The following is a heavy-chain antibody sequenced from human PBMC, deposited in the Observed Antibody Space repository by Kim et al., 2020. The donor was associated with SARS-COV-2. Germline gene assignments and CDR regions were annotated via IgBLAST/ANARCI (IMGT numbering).Heavy chain of an antibody. CDR3: AREARPYIADNNWFDP. CDR2: IYYSGST. Sequence: SETLSLTCTVSGGSISSYYWSWIRQPPGKGLEWIGYIYYSGSTNYNPSLKSRVTISVDTSKNQFSLKLSSVTAADTAVYYCAREARPYIADNNWFDPWGQGTLVTVSS. J-gene: IGHJ5*02. V-gene: IGHV4-59*01. CDR1: GGSISSYY. D-gene: IGHD6-13*01.